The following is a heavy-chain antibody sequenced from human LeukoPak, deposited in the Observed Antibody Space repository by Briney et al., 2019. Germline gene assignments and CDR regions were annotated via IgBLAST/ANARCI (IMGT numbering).Heavy chain of an antibody. Sequence: SETLSLTCGVSGGSISGTNWWSWVRQPPGQGLEWIGEISLRGLTNYNPSLRSRLTMSLDESKNQVSLHLTSVTAADTAVYYCSRESGPFSPFGFWGQGTLVSVHS. CDR2: ISLRGLT. J-gene: IGHJ4*02. CDR3: SRESGPFSPFGF. D-gene: IGHD1-26*01. CDR1: GGSISGTNW. V-gene: IGHV4-4*02.